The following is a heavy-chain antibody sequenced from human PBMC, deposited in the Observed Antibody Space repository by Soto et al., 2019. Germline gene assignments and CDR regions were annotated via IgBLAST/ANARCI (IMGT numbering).Heavy chain of an antibody. V-gene: IGHV4-4*07. D-gene: IGHD6-25*01. Sequence: QVQLQQSGPGLVKPSETLSLTCTVSGGSIRTYYWSWIRQPAGKALEWIGRIYTNGTTNYNPSLKSRVTILLDTSKNQFSLDLSSVTDADTAVYYCAREGSSGFGMDVWGQGTTVTVSS. CDR3: AREGSSGFGMDV. CDR2: IYTNGTT. J-gene: IGHJ6*02. CDR1: GGSIRTYY.